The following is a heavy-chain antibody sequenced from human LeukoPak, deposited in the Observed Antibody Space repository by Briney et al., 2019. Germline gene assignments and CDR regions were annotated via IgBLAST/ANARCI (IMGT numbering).Heavy chain of an antibody. CDR3: ARDQYYGDISGSAEYFQH. D-gene: IGHD4-17*01. J-gene: IGHJ1*01. CDR1: GFTFSSYG. V-gene: IGHV3-33*01. CDR2: IWYDGSNK. Sequence: GGSVRLSCAASGFTFSSYGMHWVRQAPGKGLEWVAVIWYDGSNKYYAGSVKGRFTISRDNSKNTLYLQMNSLRAEDTAVYYCARDQYYGDISGSAEYFQHWGQGTLVTVSS.